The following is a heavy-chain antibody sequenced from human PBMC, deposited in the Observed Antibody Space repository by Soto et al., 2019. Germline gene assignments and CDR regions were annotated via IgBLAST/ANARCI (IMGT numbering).Heavy chain of an antibody. CDR2: ISGSGGST. Sequence: PGGSLRLSCAASGLTFSSYAMSWVRQAPGKGLEWVSAISGSGGSTYYADSVKGRFTISRDNSKNTLYLQMNSLRAEDTAVYYCAKANAGRMVRGVIYYYYGMDVWGQGTTVTVSS. D-gene: IGHD3-10*01. V-gene: IGHV3-23*01. J-gene: IGHJ6*02. CDR1: GLTFSSYA. CDR3: AKANAGRMVRGVIYYYYGMDV.